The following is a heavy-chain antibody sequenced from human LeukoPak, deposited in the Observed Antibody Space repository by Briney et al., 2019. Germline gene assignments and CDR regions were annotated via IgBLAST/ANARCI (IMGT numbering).Heavy chain of an antibody. Sequence: SETLSLTCAVYGGSFSGYYWSWIRQPPGKGLEWIGEINHSGSTYYNPSLKSRVTISVDRSKNQFSLKLSSVTAADTAVYYCARAREGPRFVWFDPWGQGTLVTVSS. CDR3: ARAREGPRFVWFDP. CDR1: GGSFSGYY. V-gene: IGHV4-34*01. D-gene: IGHD3-16*01. J-gene: IGHJ5*02. CDR2: INHSGST.